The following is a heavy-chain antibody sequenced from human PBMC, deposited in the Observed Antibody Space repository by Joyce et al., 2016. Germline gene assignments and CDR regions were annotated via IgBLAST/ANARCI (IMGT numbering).Heavy chain of an antibody. J-gene: IGHJ4*02. Sequence: EVQLVESGGRLVKPGGSLRLSCVASGFTFSDYRMNWVRQAPGKGLECVSSISSSSNYTYYADSVKGRFTISRDNAKNSLYLQMNSLTAEDTAVYYCARDVVTAISNWGQGTLVTVSS. CDR3: ARDVVTAISN. CDR2: ISSSSNYT. V-gene: IGHV3-21*01. CDR1: GFTFSDYR. D-gene: IGHD2-21*02.